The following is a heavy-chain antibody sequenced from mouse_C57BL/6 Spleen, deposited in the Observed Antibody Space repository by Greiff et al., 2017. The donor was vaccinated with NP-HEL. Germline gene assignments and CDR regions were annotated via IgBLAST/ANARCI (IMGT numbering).Heavy chain of an antibody. Sequence: QVQLQQPGAELVRPGSSVKLSCKASGYRGNRYWMHGGKQRPIQGLEWIGNIDTSDSETHYNQKFKDKATLTVDKSSSTAYMQLSSLTSEDSAVYYCARPPNWDATALDYWGHGPSVTLSS. D-gene: IGHD4-1*02. J-gene: IGHJ4*01. CDR2: IDTSDSET. CDR1: GYRGNRYW. CDR3: ARPPNWDATALDY. V-gene: IGHV1-52*01.